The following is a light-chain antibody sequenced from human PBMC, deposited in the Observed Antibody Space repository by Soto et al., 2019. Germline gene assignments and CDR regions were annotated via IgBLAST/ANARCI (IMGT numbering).Light chain of an antibody. CDR2: GES. Sequence: EIEMTQSPATLSLAPGQRVTLSCRASESVSTNLAWYQQKAGQAPRIIIYGESTRATGIPDRFSGRGSGTEFNLTISSLQSVDFAVYYCQKYDNWPQTCGQGTKVDIK. CDR3: QKYDNWPQT. J-gene: IGKJ1*01. CDR1: ESVSTN. V-gene: IGKV3-15*01.